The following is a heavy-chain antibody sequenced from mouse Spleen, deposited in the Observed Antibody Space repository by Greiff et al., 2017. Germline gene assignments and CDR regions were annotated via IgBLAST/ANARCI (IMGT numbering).Heavy chain of an antibody. J-gene: IGHJ1*01. Sequence: QVQLQQSGPELVKPGASVKISCKASGYAFSSSWMNWVKQRPGKGLEWIGRIYPGDGDTNYNGKFKGKATLTADKSSSTAYMQLSSLTSEDSAVYFCARNRYGDVWGAGTTVTVSS. CDR1: GYAFSSSW. CDR2: IYPGDGDT. CDR3: ARNRYGDV. D-gene: IGHD2-14*01. V-gene: IGHV1-82*01.